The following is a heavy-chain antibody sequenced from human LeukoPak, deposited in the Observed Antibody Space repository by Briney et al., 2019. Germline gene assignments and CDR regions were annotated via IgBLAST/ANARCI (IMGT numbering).Heavy chain of an antibody. CDR2: IRYDGSNK. CDR3: AKDVRYSSGWYEVDY. D-gene: IGHD6-19*01. Sequence: PGGSLRLSCAASGFTFSSYGMHWVRQAPGKGLEWVAFIRYDGSNKYYADSVKGRFTISRDNSKNTLYLQMNSLRAEDTAVYYCAKDVRYSSGWYEVDYWGQGTLVTVSS. J-gene: IGHJ4*02. V-gene: IGHV3-30*02. CDR1: GFTFSSYG.